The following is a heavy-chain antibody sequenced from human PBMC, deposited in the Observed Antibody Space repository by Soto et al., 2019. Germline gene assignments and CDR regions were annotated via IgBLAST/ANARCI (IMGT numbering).Heavy chain of an antibody. J-gene: IGHJ4*02. CDR1: GYSFTSYW. D-gene: IGHD3-22*01. CDR2: IYPGDSDT. V-gene: IGHV5-51*01. Sequence: GESLKISCKGSGYSFTSYWIRWVRQMPGKGLEWMGIIYPGDSDTRYSPSFQGQVTISADKSISTAYLQWSSLKASDTDMYYCARHGSGYYYDSSGYYPLWGQGPLVTVSS. CDR3: ARHGSGYYYDSSGYYPL.